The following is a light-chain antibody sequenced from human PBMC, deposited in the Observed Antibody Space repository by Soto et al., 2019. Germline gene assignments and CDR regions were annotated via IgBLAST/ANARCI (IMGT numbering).Light chain of an antibody. Sequence: IVVTQPPATLSVSPGERATLSCRASQSVSSNLAWYQQKPGQAPRLLIYGASTRATGIPARFSGSGSGTEFTLTISSLQSEDFAVYYCQQYNNWWTFGQGTKVDIK. V-gene: IGKV3-15*01. CDR2: GAS. J-gene: IGKJ1*01. CDR1: QSVSSN. CDR3: QQYNNWWT.